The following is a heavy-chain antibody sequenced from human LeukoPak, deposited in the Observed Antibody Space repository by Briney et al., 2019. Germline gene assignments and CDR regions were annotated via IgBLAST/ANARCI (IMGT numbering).Heavy chain of an antibody. CDR1: GGTFSSYA. CDR3: ARGLGYCSSTSCQGPMDV. CDR2: IIPIFGTA. J-gene: IGHJ6*03. D-gene: IGHD2-2*01. V-gene: IGHV1-69*05. Sequence: SVKVSCKASGGTFSSYAISWVRQAPGQGLEWMGGIIPIFGTANYAQKFQGRVTITTDESTSTAYMELSSLRSDDTAVYYCARGLGYCSSTSCQGPMDVWGKGTTVTVSS.